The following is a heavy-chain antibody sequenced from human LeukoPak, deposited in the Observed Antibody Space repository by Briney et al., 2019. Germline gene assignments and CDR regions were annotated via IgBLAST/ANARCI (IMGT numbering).Heavy chain of an antibody. D-gene: IGHD6-19*01. J-gene: IGHJ4*02. CDR3: ARGYSSGWHYFDY. CDR1: GYTFTGYY. V-gene: IGHV1-2*02. Sequence: ASVKVSCKASGYTFTGYYMHWVRQAPGQGLEWMGWINPNSGGTNYAQKFQGRVTMTRDTSISTAYMELGRLRSDDTAVYYCARGYSSGWHYFDYWGQGTLVTVSS. CDR2: INPNSGGT.